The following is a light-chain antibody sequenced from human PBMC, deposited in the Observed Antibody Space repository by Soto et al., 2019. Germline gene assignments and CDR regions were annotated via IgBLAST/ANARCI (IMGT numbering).Light chain of an antibody. Sequence: QSVLTQPPSVSGAPGQRVTISCTGSSSNIGAGYDVHWYQQLPGTAPKLLIYGNSNRPSGVPDRFSGSKSGTSASQAITGLQAEDEAYYYCQSYDSSLSGSDVFGTGTKLTVL. CDR2: GNS. CDR3: QSYDSSLSGSDV. CDR1: SSNIGAGYD. J-gene: IGLJ1*01. V-gene: IGLV1-40*01.